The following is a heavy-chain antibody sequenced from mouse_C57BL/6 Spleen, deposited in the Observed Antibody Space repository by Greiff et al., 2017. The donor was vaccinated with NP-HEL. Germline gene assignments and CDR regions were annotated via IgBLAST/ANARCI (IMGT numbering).Heavy chain of an antibody. CDR2: IYPSDSET. D-gene: IGHD2-5*01. V-gene: IGHV1-61*01. J-gene: IGHJ2*01. Sequence: QVQLKQPGAELVRPGSSVKLSCKASGYTFTSYWMDWVQQRPGQGLEWIGNIYPSDSETHYNQKFKDKATLTVDKSSSTAYMQLSSLKSEDSAVYYCARGGSNYAFDYWGQGTTLTVSS. CDR3: ARGGSNYAFDY. CDR1: GYTFTSYW.